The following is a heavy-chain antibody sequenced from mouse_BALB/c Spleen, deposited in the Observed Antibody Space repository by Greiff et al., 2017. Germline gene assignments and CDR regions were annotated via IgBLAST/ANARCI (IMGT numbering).Heavy chain of an antibody. D-gene: IGHD1-2*01. CDR2: INPSNGRT. J-gene: IGHJ4*01. CDR1: GYTFTSYW. V-gene: IGHV1S81*02. CDR3: AREETTAYAMDY. Sequence: QVQLQQPGAELVKPGASVKLSCKASGYTFTSYWMHWVKQRPGQGLEWIGEINPSNGRTNYNEKFKSKATLTVDKSSSTAYMQLSSLTSEDSAVYYCAREETTAYAMDYWGQGTSVTVSS.